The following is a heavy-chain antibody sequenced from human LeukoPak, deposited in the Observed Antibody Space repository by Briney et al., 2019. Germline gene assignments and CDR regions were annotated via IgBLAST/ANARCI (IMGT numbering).Heavy chain of an antibody. D-gene: IGHD5-12*01. V-gene: IGHV4-4*07. J-gene: IGHJ4*02. Sequence: SETLSLTCTVSGGSISGYFWSWIRQPAGKGLEWIGRIYSSGSNNYNPSLKSRVTMSLDTSKSHLPLNLSSVTAADTAVYYCAREPTSGREPTSGRPLDYWGQGTLVTVSS. CDR2: IYSSGSN. CDR1: GGSISGYF. CDR3: AREPTSGREPTSGRPLDY.